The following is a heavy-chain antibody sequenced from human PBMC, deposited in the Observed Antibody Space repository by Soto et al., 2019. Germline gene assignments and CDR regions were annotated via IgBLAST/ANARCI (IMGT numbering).Heavy chain of an antibody. J-gene: IGHJ4*02. D-gene: IGHD6-19*01. CDR1: GFSLNTNAEG. V-gene: IGHV2-5*02. CDR2: LYWDDDK. Sequence: QITLKESGPTLVKPTQTLTLTCTFSGFSLNTNAEGVAWIRQPPGKALEWLALLYWDDDKRYSPSLKSRLTVTMDPSKNQVDLTMTNMDPEDTATYYCAHRRVRDSSGENFDSWGQGTLVNVSS. CDR3: AHRRVRDSSGENFDS.